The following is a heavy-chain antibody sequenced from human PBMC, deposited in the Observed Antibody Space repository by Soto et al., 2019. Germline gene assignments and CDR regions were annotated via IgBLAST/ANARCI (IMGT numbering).Heavy chain of an antibody. D-gene: IGHD3-22*01. CDR3: AKFNDYFGSSGYPDY. CDR1: GGSISSSSYY. V-gene: IGHV4-39*01. CDR2: IYYTGST. J-gene: IGHJ4*01. Sequence: PSETLSLTCTVSGGSISSSSYYWGWIRQPPGRGLEWIASIYYTGSTYYNPSLKSRVTMSVDTSKRQFSLKLSSVTAADTAVYYCAKFNDYFGSSGYPDYWGQGTLVTVS.